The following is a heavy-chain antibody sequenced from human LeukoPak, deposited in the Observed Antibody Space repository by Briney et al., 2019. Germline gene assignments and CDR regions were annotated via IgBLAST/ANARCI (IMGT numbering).Heavy chain of an antibody. V-gene: IGHV3-23*01. J-gene: IGHJ1*01. Sequence: GGSLRLSCAASGFTFTSYAMNWVRQAPGKGLEWVSAISGSGGSTYYADSVKGRFTVSRDNSENTLFLQMNSLRAEDTAIYYCAKDTDVVVPEYFQYRGQGTLVTVSS. D-gene: IGHD2-15*01. CDR3: AKDTDVVVPEYFQY. CDR2: ISGSGGST. CDR1: GFTFTSYA.